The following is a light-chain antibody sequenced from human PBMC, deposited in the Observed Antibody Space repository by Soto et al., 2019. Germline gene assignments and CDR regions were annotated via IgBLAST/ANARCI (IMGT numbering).Light chain of an antibody. V-gene: IGKV4-1*01. CDR3: QQYFITPWT. J-gene: IGKJ1*01. CDR1: QSVLYSSNNKNY. CDR2: WAS. Sequence: DIVMTQSPDSLAVSLGERANINCKSSQSVLYSSNNKNYLAWYQQKPGQPPKLLIYWASTRESGVPDRFSGSGSGTDFTLTISSLQAEDVAVYYCQQYFITPWTFGQGAKVEIK.